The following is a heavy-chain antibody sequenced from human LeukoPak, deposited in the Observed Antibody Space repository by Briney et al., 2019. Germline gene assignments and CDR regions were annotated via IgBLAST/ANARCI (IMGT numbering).Heavy chain of an antibody. D-gene: IGHD3-3*01. Sequence: ASVKVSCKASGYTFTSYVMHWVRQAPGQRLEWMGWINAGNGNTKYSQKFQGRVTITADESTSTAYMELSSLRSEDTAVYYCAQHDYDFWSGYGAFDIWGQGTMVTVSS. J-gene: IGHJ3*02. CDR1: GYTFTSYV. CDR3: AQHDYDFWSGYGAFDI. CDR2: INAGNGNT. V-gene: IGHV1-3*01.